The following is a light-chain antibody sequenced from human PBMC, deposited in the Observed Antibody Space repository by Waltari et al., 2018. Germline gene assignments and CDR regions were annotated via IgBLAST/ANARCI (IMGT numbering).Light chain of an antibody. CDR1: QSVVFSSNNKNY. CDR2: WAS. CDR3: QQCYTFPYT. V-gene: IGKV4-1*01. Sequence: DIVLTQSPDSLAVSLGERATINCKSSQSVVFSSNNKNYLAWYQQKPGQPPKLLITWASTRESGVPDRFSGSRSETDFTLTISSLQAEDVAVYYCQQCYTFPYTFGQGTKLEIK. J-gene: IGKJ2*01.